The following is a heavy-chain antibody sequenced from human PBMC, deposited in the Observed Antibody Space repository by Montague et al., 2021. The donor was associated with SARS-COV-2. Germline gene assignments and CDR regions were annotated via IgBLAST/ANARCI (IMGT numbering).Heavy chain of an antibody. CDR3: ASHTIPVTGSGEFDY. Sequence: SETLSLTCTVSGSSISSETHYRGWIRQPPGKGLEWIGSIFYSGSTYYNSSLKSRVSISVDTSKNQFSLRLRSVTAADTAVYYCASHTIPVTGSGEFDYWGPGTLVTVSS. CDR2: IFYSGST. CDR1: GSSISSETHY. J-gene: IGHJ4*02. V-gene: IGHV4-39*01. D-gene: IGHD6-19*01.